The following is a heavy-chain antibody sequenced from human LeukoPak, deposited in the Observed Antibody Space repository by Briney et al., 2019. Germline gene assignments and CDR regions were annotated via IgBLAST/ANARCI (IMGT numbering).Heavy chain of an antibody. J-gene: IGHJ5*02. CDR1: GFTFSSYW. CDR2: IKQDGSEK. Sequence: GGSLRLSCAASGFTFSSYWMSWVRQAPGKGLEWVANIKQDGSEKYYVDSVKGRFTISRDNAKNSLYLQMNSLRAEDTAVYYCARIYGQWLANWFDPCGQGTLVTVSS. CDR3: ARIYGQWLANWFDP. D-gene: IGHD6-19*01. V-gene: IGHV3-7*01.